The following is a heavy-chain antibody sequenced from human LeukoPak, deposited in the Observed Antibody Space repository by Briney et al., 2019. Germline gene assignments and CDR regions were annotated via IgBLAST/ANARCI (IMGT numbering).Heavy chain of an antibody. Sequence: ASVKVSCKASGYTFTGYYMHWVRQAPGQGLEWMGWINPNSDGTNYAQKFQGRVTMTRDTSISTAYMELSRLRSDDTAVYYCASSRGSSTSRNWGQGTLVTVSS. CDR2: INPNSDGT. D-gene: IGHD2-2*01. CDR3: ASSRGSSTSRN. CDR1: GYTFTGYY. J-gene: IGHJ4*02. V-gene: IGHV1-2*02.